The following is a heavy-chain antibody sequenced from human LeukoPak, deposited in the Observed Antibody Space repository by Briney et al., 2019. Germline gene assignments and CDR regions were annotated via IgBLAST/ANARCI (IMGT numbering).Heavy chain of an antibody. CDR1: GGSISSGGYY. CDR3: ARLRGGYSSEPGLFDY. V-gene: IGHV4-31*03. D-gene: IGHD3-22*01. J-gene: IGHJ4*02. CDR2: IYYSGST. Sequence: SQTLSLTCTVSGGSISSGGYYWSWIRQHPGKGLEWIGYIYYSGSTYYNPSLKSRVTISVDTSKNQFPLKLSSVTAADTAVYYCARLRGGYSSEPGLFDYWGQGTLVTVSS.